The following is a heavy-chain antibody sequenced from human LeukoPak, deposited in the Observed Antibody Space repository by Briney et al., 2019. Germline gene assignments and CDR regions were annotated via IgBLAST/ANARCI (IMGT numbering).Heavy chain of an antibody. D-gene: IGHD2-2*01. CDR2: ISGSGGSA. J-gene: IGHJ2*01. V-gene: IGHV3-23*01. Sequence: GGSLRLSCAASGFTFSSYGMSWVRQAPGKGLEWVSGISGSGGSAYYADSVKGRFTISRENSKNTLYLQMNSLRAEDTAVYYCAKELGYCSSTSCSRYFDLWGRGTLVTVSS. CDR1: GFTFSSYG. CDR3: AKELGYCSSTSCSRYFDL.